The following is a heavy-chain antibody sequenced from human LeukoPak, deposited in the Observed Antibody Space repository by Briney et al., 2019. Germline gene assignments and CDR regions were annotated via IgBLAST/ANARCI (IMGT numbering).Heavy chain of an antibody. J-gene: IGHJ5*02. Sequence: ASVKVSCKASGYTFTSYDINWVRQATGQGLEWMGWMNPNSGNTGYAQKFQGRVTITRNTSISTAYMELSSLRSEDTAVYYCARAPRITMVRGVIYWFDPLGQGTLVTVSS. CDR3: ARAPRITMVRGVIYWFDP. D-gene: IGHD3-10*01. V-gene: IGHV1-8*03. CDR2: MNPNSGNT. CDR1: GYTFTSYD.